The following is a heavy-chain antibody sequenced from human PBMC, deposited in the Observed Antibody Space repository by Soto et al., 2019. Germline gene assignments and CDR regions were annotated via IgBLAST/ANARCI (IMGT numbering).Heavy chain of an antibody. CDR2: IYPGDSDT. CDR3: ARCPYYDFWSGYSHPKYYYYRMDV. J-gene: IGHJ6*02. V-gene: IGHV5-51*01. D-gene: IGHD3-3*01. Sequence: PGESLKISCKGSGYSFTSYWIGWVRQMPGKGLEWMGIIYPGDSDTRYSPSFQGQVTISADKSISTAYLQWSSLKASDTAMYYCARCPYYDFWSGYSHPKYYYYRMDVWGQGTTVTVSS. CDR1: GYSFTSYW.